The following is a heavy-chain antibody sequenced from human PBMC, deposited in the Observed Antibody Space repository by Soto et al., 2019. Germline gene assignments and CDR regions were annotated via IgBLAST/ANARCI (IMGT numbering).Heavy chain of an antibody. CDR3: AKVPNWGGHYYFDY. V-gene: IGHV3-23*01. CDR2: ISSSAGNT. Sequence: GGSLRLSCAASGFTFNSYAMSWVRQAPGKGLEWVSSISSSAGNTYYADSVKGRFTVSRDNSRNTLYLQMNSLRAEDTAVYFCAKVPNWGGHYYFDYWGQGTLVTVSS. J-gene: IGHJ4*02. CDR1: GFTFNSYA. D-gene: IGHD7-27*01.